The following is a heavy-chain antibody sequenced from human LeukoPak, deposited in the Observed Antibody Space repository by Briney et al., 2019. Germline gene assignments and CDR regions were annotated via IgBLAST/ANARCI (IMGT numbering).Heavy chain of an antibody. J-gene: IGHJ4*02. CDR2: IIPIFGTA. Sequence: SVKVSCKASGGTFSSYTISWVRQAPGQGLEWMGGIIPIFGTANYAQKFQGRVTITTDESTSTAYMELSSLRSEDTAVYYCASYYDSSGAPFDYWGQGTLVTVSS. CDR3: ASYYDSSGAPFDY. V-gene: IGHV1-69*05. CDR1: GGTFSSYT. D-gene: IGHD3-22*01.